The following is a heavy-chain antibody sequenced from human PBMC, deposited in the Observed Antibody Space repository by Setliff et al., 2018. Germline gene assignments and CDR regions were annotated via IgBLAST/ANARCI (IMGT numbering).Heavy chain of an antibody. J-gene: IGHJ4*02. CDR1: GGSLTSHY. D-gene: IGHD2-15*01. CDR3: ARFCGGGSCPDY. Sequence: PSETLSLTCSVSGGSLTSHYWTWIRQPPGKGQEWIGVISYIERPHYNPSLQSRVTIAMETSNNQVSLTLTSVTAVDSAMYYCARFCGGGSCPDYWGQGTLVTVSS. CDR2: ISYIERP. V-gene: IGHV4-59*11.